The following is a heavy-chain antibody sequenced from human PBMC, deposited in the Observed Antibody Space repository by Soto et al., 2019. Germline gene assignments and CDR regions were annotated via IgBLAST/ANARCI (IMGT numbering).Heavy chain of an antibody. D-gene: IGHD2-2*01. V-gene: IGHV4-31*03. CDR3: ARSLVPAANNWFDP. CDR1: GGSISSGGYY. Sequence: QVQLQESGPGLVKPSQTLSLTCTVSGGSISSGGYYWSWIRQHPGKGLEWIGYIYYSGSTYYNPSLKSRVTIAVDTSKNQFSLKLSSVTAADTAVYYCARSLVPAANNWFDPWGQGTLVTVSS. J-gene: IGHJ5*02. CDR2: IYYSGST.